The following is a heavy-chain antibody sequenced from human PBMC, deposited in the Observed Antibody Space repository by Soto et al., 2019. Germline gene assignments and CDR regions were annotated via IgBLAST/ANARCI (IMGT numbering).Heavy chain of an antibody. J-gene: IGHJ4*02. Sequence: SETLSLTCTVSGGSISSGGYYWSWIRQHPGKGLEWIGYIYYSGSTYYNPSLKSRVTISVDTSKNQFSLKLSSVTAADTAVYYCARVGDDYGDPYYFDYWGQGTLVTVSS. V-gene: IGHV4-31*03. CDR2: IYYSGST. CDR1: GGSISSGGYY. CDR3: ARVGDDYGDPYYFDY. D-gene: IGHD4-17*01.